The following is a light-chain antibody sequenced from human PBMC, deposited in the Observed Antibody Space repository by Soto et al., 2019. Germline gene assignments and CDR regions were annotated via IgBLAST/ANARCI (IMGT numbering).Light chain of an antibody. CDR2: MAS. CDR1: QSITNW. J-gene: IGKJ2*01. CDR3: QHRDT. V-gene: IGKV1-5*03. Sequence: QMTQSPSTLSASVGDRVTITCRASQSITNWLAWYQQKPEKAPKVLIYMASTLESGVPSRFSGSVSGTEFTLTISSLHPDDSGTYYCQHRDTFGQGTKLEIK.